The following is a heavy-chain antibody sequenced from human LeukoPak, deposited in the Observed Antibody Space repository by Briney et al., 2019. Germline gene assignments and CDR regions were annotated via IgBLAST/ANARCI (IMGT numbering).Heavy chain of an antibody. J-gene: IGHJ5*02. CDR2: ISGSGGST. CDR1: GFTFSDYY. D-gene: IGHD6-13*01. V-gene: IGHV3-23*01. Sequence: PGGSLRLSCAASGFTFSDYYMSWIRQAPGKGLEWVSAISGSGGSTYYADSAKGRFTISRDNSKNTLYLQMNSLRAEDTAVYYCAKGPYSSSWYNWFDPWGQGTLVTVSS. CDR3: AKGPYSSSWYNWFDP.